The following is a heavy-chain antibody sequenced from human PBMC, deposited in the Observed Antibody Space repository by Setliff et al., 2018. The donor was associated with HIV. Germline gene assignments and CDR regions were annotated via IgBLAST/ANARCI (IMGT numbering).Heavy chain of an antibody. Sequence: PSETLSLTCGVSGYSLTSGYYWGWIRQPPGKGLEWIGSIHDSGRTYYNPSLKSRVTISVDTSKNQFSLKLSAVTAADTAVYYCARLRVGSGNWFDPWGQGTLVTVSS. D-gene: IGHD3-10*01. V-gene: IGHV4-38-2*01. CDR1: GYSLTSGYY. CDR2: IHDSGRT. J-gene: IGHJ5*02. CDR3: ARLRVGSGNWFDP.